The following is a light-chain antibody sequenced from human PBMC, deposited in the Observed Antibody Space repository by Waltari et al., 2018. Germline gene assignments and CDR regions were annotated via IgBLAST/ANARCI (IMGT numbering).Light chain of an antibody. CDR3: QQYSSSPYT. CDR2: GAT. V-gene: IGKV3-20*01. Sequence: IVLTQSPGTLSLSPGERATLSCRASQRVSSSYLAWYQQKPGQAPRLLIYGATSRATGIPDRFSGSGSGTDFTLTISRLEPEDFAVYYCQQYSSSPYTFGQGTKLEIK. CDR1: QRVSSSY. J-gene: IGKJ2*01.